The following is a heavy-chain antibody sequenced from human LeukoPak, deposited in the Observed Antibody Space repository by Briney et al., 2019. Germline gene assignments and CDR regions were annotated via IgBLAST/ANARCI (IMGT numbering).Heavy chain of an antibody. CDR2: ISHSGST. CDR1: GGSINNGAVY. D-gene: IGHD1-14*01. J-gene: IGHJ4*02. V-gene: IGHV4-31*11. Sequence: PSETLSLTCAVSGGSINNGAVYWSWMRQHPGKGPEWIGHISHSGSTSYNASLKSRISILVDMFNNQFSLKLNSVTAADTAVYYCAREYQEPPYYFDSWGQGTLVTVSS. CDR3: AREYQEPPYYFDS.